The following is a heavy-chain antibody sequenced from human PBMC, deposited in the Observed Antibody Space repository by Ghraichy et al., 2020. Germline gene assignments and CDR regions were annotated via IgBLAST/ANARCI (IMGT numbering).Heavy chain of an antibody. D-gene: IGHD3-9*01. J-gene: IGHJ5*02. CDR3: TKGGYDILTGYPNNWFDP. CDR1: GFTFSNAW. CDR2: IKSKTDGGTT. Sequence: GGSLRLSCAASGFTFSNAWMSWVRQAPGKGLEWVGRIKSKTDGGTTDYAAPVKGRFTISRDDSKNTLYLQMNSLKTEDTAVYYCTKGGYDILTGYPNNWFDPWGQGTLVTVSS. V-gene: IGHV3-15*01.